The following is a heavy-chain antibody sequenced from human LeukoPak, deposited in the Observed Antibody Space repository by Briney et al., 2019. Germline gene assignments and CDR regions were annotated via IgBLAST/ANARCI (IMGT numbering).Heavy chain of an antibody. Sequence: PSQTLSLTCTVSGGSISSGGYYWSWIRQHPGKGLEWIGYIYYSGSTYYNPSLKSRVTISVDTSKNQFSPKLSSVTAADTAVYYCARSAYGDFMYYFDYWGQGTLVTVSS. CDR1: GGSISSGGYY. CDR2: IYYSGST. V-gene: IGHV4-31*03. CDR3: ARSAYGDFMYYFDY. J-gene: IGHJ4*02. D-gene: IGHD4-17*01.